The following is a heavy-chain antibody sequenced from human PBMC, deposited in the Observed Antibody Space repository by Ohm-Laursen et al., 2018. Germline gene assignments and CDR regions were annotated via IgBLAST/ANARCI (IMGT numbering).Heavy chain of an antibody. CDR3: TRDRWDK. J-gene: IGHJ4*02. V-gene: IGHV3-33*01. CDR1: GFTFRSYG. D-gene: IGHD1-26*01. CDR2: IWYDGTNK. Sequence: SSLRLSCSAAGFTFRSYGMHWVRQAPGKGLEWVAVIWYDGTNKYYADSVKGRFTISRDSGKNSLFLQMDSLRSEDSALYYCTRDRWDKWGQGTLVTVSS.